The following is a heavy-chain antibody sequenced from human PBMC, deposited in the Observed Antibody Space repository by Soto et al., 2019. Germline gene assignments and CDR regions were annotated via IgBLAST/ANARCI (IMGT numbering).Heavy chain of an antibody. CDR1: GGSISSSSYY. V-gene: IGHV4-39*01. Sequence: SETLSLTCTVSGGSISSSSYYWGWIRQPPGKGLEWIGSIYYSGSTYYNPSLKSRVTISVDTSKNQFSLKLSSVTAADTAVYYCAASGGLSSWAHWGYYYYYYGMDVWGQGTTVTVSS. D-gene: IGHD6-13*01. CDR2: IYYSGST. J-gene: IGHJ6*02. CDR3: AASGGLSSWAHWGYYYYYYGMDV.